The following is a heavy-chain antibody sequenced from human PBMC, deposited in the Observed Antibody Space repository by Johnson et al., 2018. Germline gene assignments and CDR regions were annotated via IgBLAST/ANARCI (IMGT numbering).Heavy chain of an antibody. CDR3: ARVGEWELGDGMSI. J-gene: IGHJ3*02. CDR2: IYYSGST. CDR1: GGSISSYF. V-gene: IGHV4-59*01. D-gene: IGHD1-26*01. Sequence: QVQLQESGPGLVKPSETLSLTCTVSGGSISSYFWSWIRQPPGKGLEWIGYIYYSGSTNYNPSLKSRAIISVDTSKNQFSLKLSSVTAADTAVYYGARVGEWELGDGMSIWGQGTMVTVSS.